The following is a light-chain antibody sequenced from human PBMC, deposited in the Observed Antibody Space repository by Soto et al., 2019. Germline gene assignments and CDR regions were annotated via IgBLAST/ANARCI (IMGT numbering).Light chain of an antibody. J-gene: IGLJ1*01. CDR3: QVWESGRDSRV. CDR1: NIGRKR. CDR2: EDT. Sequence: SYELTQPPSVSVAPGQTARITCGGNNIGRKRVHWYQQKPGQAPVLVYYEDTDRPSGITERFSGSNSANTATLTISRFETGDGADYYCQVWESGRDSRVFGSGTKLTVL. V-gene: IGLV3-21*02.